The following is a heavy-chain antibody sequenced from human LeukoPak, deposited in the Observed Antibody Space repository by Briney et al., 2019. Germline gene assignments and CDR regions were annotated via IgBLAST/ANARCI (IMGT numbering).Heavy chain of an antibody. Sequence: PGGSLRLSCAASAFTFSSYAMSWVRQAPGKGLEWVSAISGSGGSTYYADSVKGRFTISRDNSKNTLYLQMNSLRAEDTAVYYCAKPVMGGDFPLIWGQGTMVTVSS. D-gene: IGHD2-21*02. J-gene: IGHJ3*02. CDR1: AFTFSSYA. V-gene: IGHV3-23*01. CDR3: AKPVMGGDFPLI. CDR2: ISGSGGST.